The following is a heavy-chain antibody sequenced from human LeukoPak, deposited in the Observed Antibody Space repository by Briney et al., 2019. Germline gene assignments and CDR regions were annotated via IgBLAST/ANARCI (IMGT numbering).Heavy chain of an antibody. V-gene: IGHV3-23*01. J-gene: IGHJ4*02. CDR2: IDGSGYTS. CDR3: ANANSNYYPEY. CDR1: GFTFSTYA. D-gene: IGHD4-11*01. Sequence: PGGSLRLSCTASGFTFSTYAMSWVRQAPGKGLEWVSPIDGSGYTSYYADSVKGRFTISRDNSKNTLFLQMNGLRAEDTAIYYCANANSNYYPEYWGQGTLVTVSS.